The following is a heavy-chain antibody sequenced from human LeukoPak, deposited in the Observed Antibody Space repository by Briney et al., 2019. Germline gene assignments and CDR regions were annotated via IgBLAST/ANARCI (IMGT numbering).Heavy chain of an antibody. Sequence: ASVKVSCKASGGTFSSYAISWVRQAPGQGLEWMGGIIPIFGTANYAQKFQGRVTITADESTSTAYMELSSLRSEDTAVYYCARDLIFGVADSDYWGQGTLVTVSS. J-gene: IGHJ4*02. CDR2: IIPIFGTA. CDR3: ARDLIFGVADSDY. V-gene: IGHV1-69*13. CDR1: GGTFSSYA. D-gene: IGHD3-3*02.